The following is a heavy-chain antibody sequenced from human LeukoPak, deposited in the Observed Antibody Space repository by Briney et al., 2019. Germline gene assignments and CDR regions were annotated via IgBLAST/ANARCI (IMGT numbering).Heavy chain of an antibody. D-gene: IGHD6-13*01. V-gene: IGHV4-31*03. CDR3: ARGPYSSSWYYFDY. J-gene: IGHJ4*02. CDR2: IYYSVST. CDR1: GGSISSDDYS. Sequence: SQTLSLTCTVSGGSISSDDYSWSWIRQHPGKGLEWIVYIYYSVSTYYNPSLKSRVTISVDTSKNQFYLKLSSVTAADTAVYYCARGPYSSSWYYFDYWGQGTLVTVSS.